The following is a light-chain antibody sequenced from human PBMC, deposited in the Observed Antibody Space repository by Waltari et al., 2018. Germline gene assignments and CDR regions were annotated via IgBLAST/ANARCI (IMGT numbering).Light chain of an antibody. V-gene: IGKV1-39*01. CDR3: QQSYSTPRT. CDR1: QSISSY. Sequence: DIQMTQSPSSLSASVGDRVTITCRASQSISSYLNWYQQKPGKAPKLLIYAASSLQSGVPSRFNGSGSWKDFTFTIRSLQPEDFSTYYLQQSYSTPRTFGQGTKVEIK. CDR2: AAS. J-gene: IGKJ1*01.